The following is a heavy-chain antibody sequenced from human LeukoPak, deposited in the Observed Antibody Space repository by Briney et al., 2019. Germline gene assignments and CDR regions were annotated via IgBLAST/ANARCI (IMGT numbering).Heavy chain of an antibody. CDR3: AKDHEVLRYFDWLLSTRHYGMDV. Sequence: PGGSLRLSCAASGFTFSDYYMSWIRQAQGKGLEWVSYISSSGSTIYYADSVKGRFTISRDNSKNTLYLQMNSLRAEDMAVYYFAKDHEVLRYFDWLLSTRHYGMDVWGQGTTVTVSS. V-gene: IGHV3-11*04. D-gene: IGHD3-9*01. CDR1: GFTFSDYY. CDR2: ISSSGSTI. J-gene: IGHJ6*02.